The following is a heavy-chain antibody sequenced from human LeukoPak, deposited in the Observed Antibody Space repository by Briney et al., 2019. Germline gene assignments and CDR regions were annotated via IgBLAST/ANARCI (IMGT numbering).Heavy chain of an antibody. CDR2: FYHSGSN. CDR3: ASEGYDSSGYYWRFFDY. Sequence: PSETLSLTCTVSGGSLSSGGYYWSWIRQSPGKGLEWLGYFYHSGSNYYSPSLKSRVTVSVDRSKNQFSLKLSSVTAADTAVYYCASEGYDSSGYYWRFFDYWGQGTLVTVSS. V-gene: IGHV4-30-2*06. CDR1: GGSLSSGGYY. J-gene: IGHJ4*02. D-gene: IGHD3-22*01.